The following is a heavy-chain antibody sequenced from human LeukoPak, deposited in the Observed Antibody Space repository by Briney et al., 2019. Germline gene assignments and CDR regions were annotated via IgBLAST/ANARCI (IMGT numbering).Heavy chain of an antibody. CDR1: GYTFTTYN. J-gene: IGHJ4*02. D-gene: IGHD3-3*01. CDR3: ARGREYYDFWSGYNN. Sequence: SVNVSCKASGYTFTTYNINWVRQAPGHRLEGMGWISGYNGNTNYAQKLQGRVTMTTDTSTSTAYMELRSLKSDDTAVYYCARGREYYDFWSGYNNWGQGTLVTVSS. CDR2: ISGYNGNT. V-gene: IGHV1-18*01.